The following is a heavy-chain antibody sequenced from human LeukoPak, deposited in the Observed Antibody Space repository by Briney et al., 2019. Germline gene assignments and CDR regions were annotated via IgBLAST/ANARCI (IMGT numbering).Heavy chain of an antibody. CDR1: GGSISSYY. J-gene: IGHJ4*02. CDR2: ISYSGST. V-gene: IGHV4-59*01. Sequence: ASETLSLTCTVSGGSISSYYWSWIRQPPGKGPEWIGYISYSGSTNYNPSLKSRVTISVDTSKNQLSLQLSSVTAADTAIYYCARLYSSSLGRVFDYWGQGTLVTVSS. CDR3: ARLYSSSLGRVFDY. D-gene: IGHD6-13*01.